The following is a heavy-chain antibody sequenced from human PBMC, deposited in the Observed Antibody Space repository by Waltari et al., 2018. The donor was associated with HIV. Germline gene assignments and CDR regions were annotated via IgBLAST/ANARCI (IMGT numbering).Heavy chain of an antibody. CDR3: AKYSGSYWGAHNWFDP. D-gene: IGHD1-26*01. Sequence: EVQLVEAGGGLVQTGGSLRLPGVASGVTVGIDWVAWLRQAPGNGLEWVANVKQDGSEKHYAHSVRGRFTISRDNTKNSLYLQKNSLRAEDTAVYYCAKYSGSYWGAHNWFDPWGQGTLVTVSS. CDR1: GVTVGIDW. V-gene: IGHV3-7*01. J-gene: IGHJ5*02. CDR2: VKQDGSEK.